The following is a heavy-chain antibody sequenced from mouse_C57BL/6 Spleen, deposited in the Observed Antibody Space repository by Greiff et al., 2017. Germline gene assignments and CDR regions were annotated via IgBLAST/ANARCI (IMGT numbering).Heavy chain of an antibody. CDR2: ISYSGSN. Sequence: EVQLQESGPGMVKPSPSLSLTCTVTGYSITSGYDCHWIRHCPGNKLEWLVYISYSGSNNYNPSLKSRISITHDTSKNHFFLQLNSVTAEDTATCYCARGDSNYVFDYWGQGTTLTVSS. J-gene: IGHJ2*01. D-gene: IGHD2-5*01. CDR3: ARGDSNYVFDY. V-gene: IGHV3-1*01. CDR1: GYSITSGYD.